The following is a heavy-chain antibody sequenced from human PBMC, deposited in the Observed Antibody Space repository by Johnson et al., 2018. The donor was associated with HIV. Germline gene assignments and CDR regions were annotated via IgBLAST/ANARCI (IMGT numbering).Heavy chain of an antibody. V-gene: IGHV3-66*01. D-gene: IGHD3-22*01. CDR2: IYSGGST. Sequence: VQLVESGGGLVQPGGSLRLSCAASGFTFSTYWMSWVRQAPGKGLEWVSVIYSGGSTYYADSVKGRFTISRDNSKNTLYLQVNSLRAEDTAVYFCARDRRYYDSSGYYHDAFDIWGQGTMVTVSS. CDR3: ARDRRYYDSSGYYHDAFDI. CDR1: GFTFSTYW. J-gene: IGHJ3*02.